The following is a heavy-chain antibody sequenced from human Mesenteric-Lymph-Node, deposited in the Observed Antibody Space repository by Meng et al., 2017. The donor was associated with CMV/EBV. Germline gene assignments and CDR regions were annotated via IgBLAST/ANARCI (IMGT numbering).Heavy chain of an antibody. V-gene: IGHV3-23*01. CDR3: AKDRGGGRSTALVAYYFDY. Sequence: ESLKISCAASGFTFSSYAMSWVRQAPGKGLEWVSAISGSGGSTYYADSVKGRFTISRDNSKNTLYLQMNSLRAEDTAVYYCAKDRGGGRSTALVAYYFDYWGQGTLVTVSS. CDR1: GFTFSSYA. J-gene: IGHJ4*02. CDR2: ISGSGGST. D-gene: IGHD2-2*01.